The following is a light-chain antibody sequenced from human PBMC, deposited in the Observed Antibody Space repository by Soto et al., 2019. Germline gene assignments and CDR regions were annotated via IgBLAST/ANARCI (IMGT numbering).Light chain of an antibody. J-gene: IGKJ4*01. CDR2: SAS. V-gene: IGKV1-39*01. CDR1: QSISSS. Sequence: DIQMTQSPSSLSASVGDRVTITCRASQSISSSLNWYQQKPGKAPNLLIYSASMLHSGVPSRFSGSGSGTDFTLIISSLQPEDFATYYCQQGSSNPLTFGGGTRV. CDR3: QQGSSNPLT.